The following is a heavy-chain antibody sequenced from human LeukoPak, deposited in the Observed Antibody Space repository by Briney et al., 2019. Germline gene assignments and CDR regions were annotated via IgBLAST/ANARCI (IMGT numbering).Heavy chain of an antibody. CDR2: IRYDGSSK. J-gene: IGHJ4*02. Sequence: GGSLRLSCAASGFTFSSYGMHWVRQAPGKGLEWVAFIRYDGSSKYYADSVKGRFTISRDNSKNTLYLQMNSLRAEDTAVYYCANDAVAGTKHLWYWGQGTLVTVSS. CDR1: GFTFSSYG. CDR3: ANDAVAGTKHLWY. V-gene: IGHV3-30*02. D-gene: IGHD6-19*01.